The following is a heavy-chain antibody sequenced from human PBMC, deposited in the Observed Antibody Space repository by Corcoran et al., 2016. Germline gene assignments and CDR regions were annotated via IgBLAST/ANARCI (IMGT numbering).Heavy chain of an antibody. D-gene: IGHD1-26*01. V-gene: IGHV1-2*02. J-gene: IGHJ5*02. CDR3: ARSLPIVGATGTVFWFDP. Sequence: QVQLVQSGAEVKKPGASVKVSCKASGYTFTGYYMHWVRQAPGQGLEWMGWINPNSGGTNYAQKFQGRVTMTRDTAISTAYMELSRLRFDDTAVYYCARSLPIVGATGTVFWFDPWGQGTLVTVSS. CDR2: INPNSGGT. CDR1: GYTFTGYY.